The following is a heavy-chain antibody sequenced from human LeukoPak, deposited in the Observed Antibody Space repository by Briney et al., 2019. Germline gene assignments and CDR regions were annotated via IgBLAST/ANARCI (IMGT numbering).Heavy chain of an antibody. CDR2: IYNSGST. J-gene: IGHJ5*02. CDR3: ARDRAAGSDWLDP. V-gene: IGHV4-59*01. CDR1: GGSISSYY. D-gene: IGHD3-10*01. Sequence: SETLSLTCTVSGGSISSYYWSWIRQPPGKGLEWIGYIYNSGSTNYNPSLKSRVTISLDTSKNQFSLKLSSVTAADTAVYYCARDRAAGSDWLDPWGQGTLVTVSS.